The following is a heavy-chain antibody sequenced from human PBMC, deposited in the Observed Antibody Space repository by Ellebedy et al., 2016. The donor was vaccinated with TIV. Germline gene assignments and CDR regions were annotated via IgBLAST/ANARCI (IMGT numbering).Heavy chain of an antibody. Sequence: GGSLRLSCKGSGYSFANYWIAWVRQMPGKGLESMGIIYPGDSDTTYSPSFQGQVTISADKSISTVYLQWRSLRASDTATYYCAKLNDSRSYDYYGMDVWGQGTTVTVSS. CDR3: AKLNDSRSYDYYGMDV. V-gene: IGHV5-51*01. D-gene: IGHD3-22*01. CDR2: IYPGDSDT. J-gene: IGHJ6*02. CDR1: GYSFANYW.